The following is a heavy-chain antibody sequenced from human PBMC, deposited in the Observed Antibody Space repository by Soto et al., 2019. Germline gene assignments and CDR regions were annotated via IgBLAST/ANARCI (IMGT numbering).Heavy chain of an antibody. D-gene: IGHD1-26*01. Sequence: QVQLVQSGAEVKKPGASVKVSCKASGYNFMRYGFTWVRQAPGQGLEWMGWINVDNGETKYPQKIQGRVTMTTDTSTSTDYMEVRSLPSDDTAVYYCVKWISGEYSDWFDPWGHGTLVTVSS. CDR3: VKWISGEYSDWFDP. CDR1: GYNFMRYG. J-gene: IGHJ5*02. V-gene: IGHV1-18*04. CDR2: INVDNGET.